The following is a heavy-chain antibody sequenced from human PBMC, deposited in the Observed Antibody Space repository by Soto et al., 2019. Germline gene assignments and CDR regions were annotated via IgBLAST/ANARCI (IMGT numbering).Heavy chain of an antibody. J-gene: IGHJ4*02. D-gene: IGHD2-2*01. V-gene: IGHV1-69*04. Sequence: SVKVSCKASGGTFSSYTISWVRQAPGQGLEWIGRIIPILGIANYAQKFQGRVTITADKSTSTAYMELSSLRSEDTAVYYCARDSPYCSSTSCYAPFDYWGQGTLVTVSS. CDR2: IIPILGIA. CDR1: GGTFSSYT. CDR3: ARDSPYCSSTSCYAPFDY.